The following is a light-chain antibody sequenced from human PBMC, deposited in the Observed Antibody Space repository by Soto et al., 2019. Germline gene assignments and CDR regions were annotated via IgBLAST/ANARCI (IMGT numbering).Light chain of an antibody. CDR2: GAS. Sequence: EIGMTQSPATLSVSPGERATLSCRASQSVSSNLAWYQQKPGQAPRLLIYGASTRATGIPARFSGSGSGTEFTLTISSLQSEDFAVYYCQPYNNWPLTFGGGTKVDI. CDR3: QPYNNWPLT. V-gene: IGKV3-15*01. CDR1: QSVSSN. J-gene: IGKJ4*01.